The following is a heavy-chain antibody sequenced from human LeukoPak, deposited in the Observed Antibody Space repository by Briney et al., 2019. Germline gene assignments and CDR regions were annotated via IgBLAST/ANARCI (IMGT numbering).Heavy chain of an antibody. Sequence: ASVKVSCKASGYTFTSYYMHWVRQAPGQGLEWMGIINPSGGSTSYAQKFQGRVTMTRDMSTSTVYMELSSLRSEDMAVYYCARSAGIYYGSGSYYELGYWGQGTLVTVSS. CDR3: ARSAGIYYGSGSYYELGY. CDR2: INPSGGST. V-gene: IGHV1-46*01. D-gene: IGHD3-10*01. J-gene: IGHJ4*02. CDR1: GYTFTSYY.